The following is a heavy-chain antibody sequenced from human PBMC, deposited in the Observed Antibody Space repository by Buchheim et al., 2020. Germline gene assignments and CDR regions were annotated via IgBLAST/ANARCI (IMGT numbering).Heavy chain of an antibody. D-gene: IGHD4-17*01. CDR3: ARTTVTTVFDH. V-gene: IGHV3-30*03. Sequence: QVQLVESGGGVVQPGRSLRLSCAASGFTFSSHGMHWVRQAPGKGLEWVAVISYDGSQKYYADSVKGRFTISRENSKNTLYLQMNSLRGDDTAVYYCARTTVTTVFDHGGQGTL. J-gene: IGHJ4*02. CDR2: ISYDGSQK. CDR1: GFTFSSHG.